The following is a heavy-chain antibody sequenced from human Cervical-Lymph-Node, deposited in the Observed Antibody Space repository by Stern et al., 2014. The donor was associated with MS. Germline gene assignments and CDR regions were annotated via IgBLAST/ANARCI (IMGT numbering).Heavy chain of an antibody. Sequence: EMQLVESGGGLVQPGGSLRLSCVASGFTFASYAMIWVRQAPGKGPEWVSSISGSGDKTYYADPVKGRLTISRDNSKNTLYLQMSSLRADDTAVYYCATLRITVADYWGQGTLVTVSS. CDR3: ATLRITVADY. CDR2: ISGSGDKT. CDR1: GFTFASYA. V-gene: IGHV3-23*04. D-gene: IGHD6-19*01. J-gene: IGHJ4*02.